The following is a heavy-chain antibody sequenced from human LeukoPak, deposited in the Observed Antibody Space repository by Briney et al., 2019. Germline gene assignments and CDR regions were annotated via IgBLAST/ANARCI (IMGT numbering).Heavy chain of an antibody. CDR1: GFSFTTYW. CDR3: ARGRGLPGPLDY. D-gene: IGHD3-10*01. Sequence: GGSLRLSCGASGFSFTTYWMGWVRQAPGKGLEWVANIKQDGTEKYYVDSVKGRFTISRDNSKNTLYLQMNSLRDEDTAVYYCARGRGLPGPLDYWGQGTLVTVSS. CDR2: IKQDGTEK. V-gene: IGHV3-7*01. J-gene: IGHJ4*02.